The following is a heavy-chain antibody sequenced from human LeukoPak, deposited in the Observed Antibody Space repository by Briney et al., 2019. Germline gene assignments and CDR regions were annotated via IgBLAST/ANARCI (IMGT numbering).Heavy chain of an antibody. V-gene: IGHV4-61*02. CDR2: IYTSGST. Sequence: SETLSLTCTVSGGSISSSSYYWGWIRQPAGKGLEWIGRIYTSGSTNYNPSLKSRVTMSVDTSKNQFSLKLSSVTAADTAVYYCARHPVITGTFFSFDYWGQGTLVTVSS. J-gene: IGHJ4*02. CDR1: GGSISSSSYY. CDR3: ARHPVITGTFFSFDY. D-gene: IGHD1-7*01.